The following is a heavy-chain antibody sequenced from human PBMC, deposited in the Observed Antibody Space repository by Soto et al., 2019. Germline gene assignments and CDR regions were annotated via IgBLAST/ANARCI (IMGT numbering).Heavy chain of an antibody. D-gene: IGHD3-10*01. CDR1: GGTFRGYA. J-gene: IGHJ4*02. CDR2: IIPIFGTA. V-gene: IGHV1-69*01. CDR3: ARGRITMVRGVPIPPFDY. Sequence: QVQLVQSGAEVQKPGSSVKVSCKASGGTFRGYAISWVRQAPGQGPEWMGGIIPIFGTANYAQKFQGRITITADESTSTAYMELTSLRSEDTALYYCARGRITMVRGVPIPPFDYWGQGTLVTVSS.